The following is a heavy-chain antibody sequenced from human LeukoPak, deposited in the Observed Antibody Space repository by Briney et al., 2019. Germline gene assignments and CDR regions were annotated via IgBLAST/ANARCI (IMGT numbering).Heavy chain of an antibody. Sequence: TSETLSLTCTVSGGSISSGGYYWSWIRQHPGKGLEWIGYIYYSGSTYYNPSLKSRVTISVDTSKNQFSLKLSSVTAADTAVYYCARALITMIVVWTFDPWGQGTLVTVSS. J-gene: IGHJ5*02. CDR2: IYYSGST. CDR3: ARALITMIVVWTFDP. V-gene: IGHV4-31*03. CDR1: GGSISSGGYY. D-gene: IGHD3-22*01.